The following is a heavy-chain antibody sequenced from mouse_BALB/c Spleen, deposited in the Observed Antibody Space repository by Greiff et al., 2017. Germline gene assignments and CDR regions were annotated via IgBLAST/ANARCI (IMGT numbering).Heavy chain of an antibody. V-gene: IGHV1-5*01. D-gene: IGHD2-4*01. CDR1: GYTFTSYW. J-gene: IGHJ3*01. Sequence: VQLQQSGTVLARPGASVKMSCKASGYTFTSYWMHWVKQRPGQGLEWIGAIYPGNSDTSYNQKFKGKAKLTAVTSTSTAYMELSSLTNEDSAVYYCTRGDDYDGFAYWGQGTLVTVSA. CDR3: TRGDDYDGFAY. CDR2: IYPGNSDT.